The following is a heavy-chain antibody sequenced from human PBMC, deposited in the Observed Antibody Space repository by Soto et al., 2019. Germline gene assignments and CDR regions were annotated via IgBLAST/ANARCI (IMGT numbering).Heavy chain of an antibody. J-gene: IGHJ5*01. D-gene: IGHD3-10*01. CDR1: GYTFINYA. CDR2: ISGSGGRT. Sequence: EVQLLESGGGLVQPGGSLRLSCAASGYTFINYAMTWVRQAPGKGLERVSGISGSGGRTNYADSVKGRFTISRDNSKNTLYLEMNSLRVEDTAIYYCARDLGQYGSESYYKRGWFDSWGHGTLVSVSS. CDR3: ARDLGQYGSESYYKRGWFDS. V-gene: IGHV3-23*01.